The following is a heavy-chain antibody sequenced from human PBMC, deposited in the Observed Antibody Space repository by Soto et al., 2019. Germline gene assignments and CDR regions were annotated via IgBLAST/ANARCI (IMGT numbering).Heavy chain of an antibody. CDR3: ARAIAATGGWFDP. CDR1: GYSISSGYY. V-gene: IGHV4-38-2*01. J-gene: IGHJ5*02. CDR2: IYHSGST. D-gene: IGHD6-13*01. Sequence: SETLSLTCAVSGYSISSGYYWGWIRQPPGKGLEWIGSIYHSGSTYYNPSLKSRVTISVDTPKNQFSLKLSSVTAADTAVYYCARAIAATGGWFDPWGQGTLVTVSS.